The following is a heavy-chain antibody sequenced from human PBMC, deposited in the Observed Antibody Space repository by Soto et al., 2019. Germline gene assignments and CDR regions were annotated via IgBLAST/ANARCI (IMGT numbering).Heavy chain of an antibody. CDR1: GYSFTSYW. J-gene: IGHJ6*02. V-gene: IGHV5-10-1*01. D-gene: IGHD3-22*01. CDR3: ARQGSSGYYVNYYYGMDV. CDR2: IDPSDSYT. Sequence: GESLKISCKGSGYSFTSYWISWVRQMPGKGLEWMGRIDPSDSYTNYSPSFQGHVTISADKSISTAYLQWSSLKASDTAMYYCARQGSSGYYVNYYYGMDVWGQGTTVTVSS.